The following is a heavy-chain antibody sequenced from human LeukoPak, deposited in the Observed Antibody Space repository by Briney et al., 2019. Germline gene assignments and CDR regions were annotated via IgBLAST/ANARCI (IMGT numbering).Heavy chain of an antibody. Sequence: SETLSLTCTVSGGSINNYYWSWIRQPAGQGLEWIGRIYTRGSTNYNPSLKSRVTMSVDTSKNQFSLKLSSVTAADTAVYYCARVDYDFWSGYLNWFDPWGQGTLVTVSS. CDR1: GGSINNYY. CDR3: ARVDYDFWSGYLNWFDP. CDR2: IYTRGST. V-gene: IGHV4-4*07. D-gene: IGHD3-3*01. J-gene: IGHJ5*02.